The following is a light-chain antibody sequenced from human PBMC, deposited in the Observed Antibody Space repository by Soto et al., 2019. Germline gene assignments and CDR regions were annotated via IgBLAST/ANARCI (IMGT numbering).Light chain of an antibody. J-gene: IGKJ1*01. Sequence: DIQMTQSTASLSASFGDRVTITCRASQGIRNDLGWYQQKPGKAPKFLIYGASSLESGVPSRFSGSLSGTEFTLTISSLQADDFATYYCQQYNGFSRTFGQGTKVDIK. CDR2: GAS. V-gene: IGKV1-17*01. CDR1: QGIRND. CDR3: QQYNGFSRT.